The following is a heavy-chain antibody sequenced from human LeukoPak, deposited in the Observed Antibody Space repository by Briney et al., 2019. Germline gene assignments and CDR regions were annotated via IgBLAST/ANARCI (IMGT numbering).Heavy chain of an antibody. D-gene: IGHD2-2*01. J-gene: IGHJ4*02. CDR3: ARASGLSTSCSGY. CDR2: ISSSSSYI. CDR1: GFTFSSYS. V-gene: IGHV3-21*01. Sequence: GGSLRLSCAASGFTFSSYSMNWVRQAPGKGLESVSSISSSSSYIYYADSVKGRFTISRDNAKNSLYLQMNSLRAEDTAVYYCARASGLSTSCSGYWGQGTLVTVSS.